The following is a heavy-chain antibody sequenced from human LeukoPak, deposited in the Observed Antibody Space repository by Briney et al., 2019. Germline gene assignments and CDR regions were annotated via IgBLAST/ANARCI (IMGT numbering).Heavy chain of an antibody. D-gene: IGHD5-12*01. CDR1: GFTLSSYI. CDR2: ISGSGGDK. Sequence: QSGRPLRLSCAASGFTLSSYIMSWVRQAPGKGLEWVSSISGSGGDKYYADSLKGRFTISRDNSDNTLYLQMSGLRAEDTAVYYCAKTLEYSGFDHHYWGQGTRVTVSS. V-gene: IGHV3-23*01. J-gene: IGHJ4*02. CDR3: AKTLEYSGFDHHY.